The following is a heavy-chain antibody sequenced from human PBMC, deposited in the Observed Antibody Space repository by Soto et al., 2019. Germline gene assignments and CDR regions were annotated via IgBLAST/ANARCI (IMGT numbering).Heavy chain of an antibody. Sequence: SETLSLTCAISGDSVSSNSAAWNWIRQSPSRGLEWLGRTYYRSKWYNDYAVPVKSRITINPDTSKNQFSLQLNSVTPEDTAVYYCARVNWNLGYYSMDVWGQGTTVTVSS. V-gene: IGHV6-1*01. J-gene: IGHJ6*02. CDR2: TYYRSKWYN. D-gene: IGHD1-7*01. CDR3: ARVNWNLGYYSMDV. CDR1: GDSVSSNSAA.